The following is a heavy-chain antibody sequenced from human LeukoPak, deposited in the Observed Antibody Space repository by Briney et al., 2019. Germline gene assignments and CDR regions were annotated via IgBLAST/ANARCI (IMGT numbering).Heavy chain of an antibody. CDR3: ARHKYSSGWSDY. D-gene: IGHD6-19*01. V-gene: IGHV4-4*09. CDR2: IYASGST. CDR1: GDSITSSY. Sequence: SETLSLSCTVSGDSITSSYWSWIRQAPGKGLEWIGYIYASGSTNYIPSLKSRVTISVETSKNQFSLKLSSVTAADTAVYYCARHKYSSGWSDYWGQGTLVTVSS. J-gene: IGHJ4*02.